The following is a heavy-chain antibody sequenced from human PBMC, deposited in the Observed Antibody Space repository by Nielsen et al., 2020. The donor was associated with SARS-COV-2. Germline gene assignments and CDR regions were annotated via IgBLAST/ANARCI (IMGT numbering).Heavy chain of an antibody. D-gene: IGHD3-10*01. V-gene: IGHV4-4*02. Sequence: WIRQPPGKGLEWIGEIYHSGSTNYNPSLKSRVTISVDKSKNQFSLKLSSVTAADTAVYYCARGNTMVRGVINWFDPWGQGTLVTVSS. CDR3: ARGNTMVRGVINWFDP. J-gene: IGHJ5*02. CDR2: IYHSGST.